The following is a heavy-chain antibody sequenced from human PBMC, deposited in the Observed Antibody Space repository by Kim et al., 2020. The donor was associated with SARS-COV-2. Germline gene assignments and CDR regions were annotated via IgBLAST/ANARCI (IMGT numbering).Heavy chain of an antibody. D-gene: IGHD2-2*02. V-gene: IGHV3-30*04. J-gene: IGHJ4*02. CDR3: ARDTVKMYQLLNLDY. CDR1: GFTFSSYA. CDR2: ISYDGSNK. Sequence: GGSLRLSCAASGFTFSSYAMHWVRQAPGKGLEWVAVISYDGSNKYYADSVKGRFTISRDNSKNTLYLQMNSLRAEDTAVYYCARDTVKMYQLLNLDYWGQGAPVTVSS.